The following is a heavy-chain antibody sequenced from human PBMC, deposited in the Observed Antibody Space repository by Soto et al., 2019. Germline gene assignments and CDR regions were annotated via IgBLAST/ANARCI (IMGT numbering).Heavy chain of an antibody. CDR3: ARQREYYYFSTTGPGWFDP. Sequence: PSETLSLTCSVSGGSITSNNYYWGWIRQPPGKGLEWIGNIYYSGSTYYNSSLMSRVTISVDTSKNQFSLKLNSVTAADTAVYYCARQREYYYFSTTGPGWFDPWGQGTLGTVS. D-gene: IGHD3-3*01. V-gene: IGHV4-39*01. CDR1: GGSITSNNYY. CDR2: IYYSGST. J-gene: IGHJ5*02.